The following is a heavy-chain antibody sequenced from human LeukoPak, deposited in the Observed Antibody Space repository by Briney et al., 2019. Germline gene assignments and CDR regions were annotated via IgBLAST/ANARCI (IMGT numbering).Heavy chain of an antibody. CDR3: AKDRYGSGSYWRGWFDP. CDR2: IYSGGNT. J-gene: IGHJ5*02. CDR1: GFIVSDNY. Sequence: GGSLRLSCAASGFIVSDNYMSWVRQAPGKGLEWVSVIYSGGNTYYADSVKGRFTISRDNSKNTLYLQMNSLRAEDTAVYYCAKDRYGSGSYWRGWFDPWGQGTLVTVSS. V-gene: IGHV3-53*05. D-gene: IGHD3-10*01.